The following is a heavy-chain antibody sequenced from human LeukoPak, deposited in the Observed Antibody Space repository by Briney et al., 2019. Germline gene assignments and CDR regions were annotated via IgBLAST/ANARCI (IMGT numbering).Heavy chain of an antibody. CDR2: IKQDGSEK. D-gene: IGHD6-13*01. CDR3: ARVQKTHSSSWYGVGVFDY. Sequence: GGSLRLSCAASGFTFSSYWMSWVRQAPGKGLEWVANIKQDGSEKYYVDSVKGQFTISRDNAKNSLYLRTNSLRAEDTAVYYCARVQKTHSSSWYGVGVFDYWGQGTLVTVSS. V-gene: IGHV3-7*01. CDR1: GFTFSSYW. J-gene: IGHJ4*02.